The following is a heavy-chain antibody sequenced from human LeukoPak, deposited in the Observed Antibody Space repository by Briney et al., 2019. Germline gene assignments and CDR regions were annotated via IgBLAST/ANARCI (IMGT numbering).Heavy chain of an antibody. J-gene: IGHJ2*01. CDR2: INHSGST. V-gene: IGHV4-34*01. D-gene: IGHD3-10*01. CDR3: ARGRRAHARGPWYFDL. CDR1: GGSFSGYY. Sequence: SETLSLTCAVYGGSFSGYYWSWIRQPPGKGLEWIGEINHSGSTNYNPSLKSRVTISVDTSKNQFSLKLSSVTAADTAVYYCARGRRAHARGPWYFDLWGRGTLVTVSS.